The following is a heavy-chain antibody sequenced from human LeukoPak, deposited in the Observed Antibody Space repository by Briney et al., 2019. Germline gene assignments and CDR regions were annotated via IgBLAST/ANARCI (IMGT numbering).Heavy chain of an antibody. J-gene: IGHJ4*02. V-gene: IGHV1-24*01. Sequence: ASVKVSCKVSGYTLTELSMHWVRQAPGKGLEWMGGFDPEDSETIYAQKFQGRVTMTEDTSTDTAYMELSSLRSEDTAVYYCATFGWFGAKPYYFDYWGQGTLVTVSS. CDR3: ATFGWFGAKPYYFDY. D-gene: IGHD3-10*01. CDR2: FDPEDSET. CDR1: GYTLTELS.